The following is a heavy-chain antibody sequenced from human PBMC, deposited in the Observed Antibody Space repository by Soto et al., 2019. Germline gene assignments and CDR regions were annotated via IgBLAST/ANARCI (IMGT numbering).Heavy chain of an antibody. CDR2: ISAYNGNT. V-gene: IGHV1-18*01. Sequence: QVQLVQSGAEVKKPGASVKVSCKASGYTFTSYGISWVRQAPGQGLEWMGWISAYNGNTNYAQKXQGRVTMTAXTXTXTXXRELRSLRSDDTAVYYCARDRYSSSWDYYYYGMDVWGQGTTVTVSS. CDR1: GYTFTSYG. J-gene: IGHJ6*02. D-gene: IGHD6-13*01. CDR3: ARDRYSSSWDYYYYGMDV.